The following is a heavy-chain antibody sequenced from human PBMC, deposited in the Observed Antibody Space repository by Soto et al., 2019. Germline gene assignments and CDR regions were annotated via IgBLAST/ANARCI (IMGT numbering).Heavy chain of an antibody. Sequence: ASVKVSCKASGGTFSSHAISWVRQAPGQGLEWMGGIIPIFGTANYAQKFQGRVTITADESTSTAYMELSSLRSEDTAVYYCARDLNGSGSYLGYNWFDPWGQGTLVTVSS. CDR1: GGTFSSHA. J-gene: IGHJ5*02. CDR2: IIPIFGTA. CDR3: ARDLNGSGSYLGYNWFDP. V-gene: IGHV1-69*13. D-gene: IGHD3-10*01.